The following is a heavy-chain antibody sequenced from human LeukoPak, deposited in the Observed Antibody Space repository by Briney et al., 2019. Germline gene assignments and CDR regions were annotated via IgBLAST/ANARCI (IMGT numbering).Heavy chain of an antibody. CDR1: GFTFSNHW. D-gene: IGHD2-21*02. CDR2: IKQDGTQK. CDR3: ARDCGSDCSQAFDI. V-gene: IGHV3-7*05. Sequence: PGGSLRLSCAASGFTFSNHWMSWARQAPGKGLEWVADIKQDGTQKYYVDSVEGRFTISRDNAKNSLYLQMNSLRVEDTAVYYCARDCGSDCSQAFDIWGQGTMVTVSS. J-gene: IGHJ3*02.